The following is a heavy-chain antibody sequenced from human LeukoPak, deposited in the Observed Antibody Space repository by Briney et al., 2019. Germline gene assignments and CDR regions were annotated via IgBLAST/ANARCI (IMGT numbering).Heavy chain of an antibody. J-gene: IGHJ4*02. V-gene: IGHV3-48*04. CDR1: GFTFSNYS. CDR2: ISSGSITI. Sequence: GGSLRLSCAASGFTFSNYSMNWVRQALGKGLEWVSYISSGSITIYYADSVKGRFTISRDNAKNSLYLQMNSLRAEDTAVYYCAREAYCGGDCYTQDYWGQGTLVTVSS. D-gene: IGHD2-21*02. CDR3: AREAYCGGDCYTQDY.